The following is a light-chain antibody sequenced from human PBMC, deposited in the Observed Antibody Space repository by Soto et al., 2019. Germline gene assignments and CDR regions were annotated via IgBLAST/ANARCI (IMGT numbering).Light chain of an antibody. Sequence: DIPMTQSPSSLSASIGDRVTITCQASRDIGKYLNWYQQKPGKAPKLLIYDASTLEAGVPSRFSGRGSGTDFTFIITRLQPEDIATYYCQQYENLPITFGQGTRLEI. V-gene: IGKV1-33*01. CDR1: RDIGKY. J-gene: IGKJ5*01. CDR3: QQYENLPIT. CDR2: DAS.